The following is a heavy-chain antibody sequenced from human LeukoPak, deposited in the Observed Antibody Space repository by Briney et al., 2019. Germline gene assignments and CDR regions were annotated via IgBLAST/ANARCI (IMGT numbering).Heavy chain of an antibody. D-gene: IGHD3-22*01. Sequence: ASVKVSCKASGGTFSSYAISWVRQAPGQGLEWMGRIIPIFGTANYAQKFQGRVTITTDESTSTAYMELSSLRSEDTAVYYCAREVYYYDSSGYPKPYYFDYWGQGTLVTVSS. V-gene: IGHV1-69*05. CDR2: IIPIFGTA. J-gene: IGHJ4*02. CDR3: AREVYYYDSSGYPKPYYFDY. CDR1: GGTFSSYA.